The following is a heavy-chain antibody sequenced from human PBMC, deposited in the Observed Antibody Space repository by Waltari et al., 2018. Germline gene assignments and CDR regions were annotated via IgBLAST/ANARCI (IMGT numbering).Heavy chain of an antibody. CDR2: IYYSGST. V-gene: IGHV4-39*07. Sequence: QLQLQESGPGLVKPSETLSLTCTVSGGSISSSSYYWGWIRQPPGKGLEWIGNIYYSGSTYYSPSLKTRVTISLDTSKNQFSLKLSSVTAADTAVYYCARIVVPAYYYYYMDVWGKGTTVTISS. CDR1: GGSISSSSYY. D-gene: IGHD2-2*01. J-gene: IGHJ6*03. CDR3: ARIVVPAYYYYYMDV.